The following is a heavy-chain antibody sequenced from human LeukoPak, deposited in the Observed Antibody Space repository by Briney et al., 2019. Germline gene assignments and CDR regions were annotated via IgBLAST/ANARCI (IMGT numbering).Heavy chain of an antibody. CDR1: GYSISSGYY. Sequence: SETLSLTCAVSGYSISSGYYWGWIRQPPGKGLEWIGSNYHSGSTYYNPSLKSRVTISVDTSKNQFSLKLSSVTAADTAVYYCARTIVVVAYYYYMDVWGKGTTVTVSS. CDR3: ARTIVVVAYYYYMDV. CDR2: NYHSGST. D-gene: IGHD2-2*01. V-gene: IGHV4-38-2*01. J-gene: IGHJ6*03.